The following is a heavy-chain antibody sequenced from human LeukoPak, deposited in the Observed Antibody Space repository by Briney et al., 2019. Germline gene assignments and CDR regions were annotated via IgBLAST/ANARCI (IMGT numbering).Heavy chain of an antibody. D-gene: IGHD3-3*01. V-gene: IGHV3-48*01. CDR3: AKDPGGDFWSSDWFDP. CDR2: ISSTSNTI. Sequence: GGSLRLSCAASGFTFSTYSMNWVRQAPGKGLEWISYISSTSNTIYYADSVKGRFTISRDNSKNTLYLQMNSLRAEDTAVYYCAKDPGGDFWSSDWFDPWGQGTLVTVSS. CDR1: GFTFSTYS. J-gene: IGHJ5*02.